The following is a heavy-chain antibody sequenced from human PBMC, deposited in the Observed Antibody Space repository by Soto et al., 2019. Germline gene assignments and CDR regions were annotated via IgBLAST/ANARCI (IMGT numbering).Heavy chain of an antibody. D-gene: IGHD2-15*01. CDR2: IRSNGRT. CDR3: ARLDCSGGSCYPYYCEH. J-gene: IGHJ4*02. CDR1: GFTFSASA. Sequence: EVQLVESGGGLVQPGGSLELSCAASGFTFSASAMHWVRQASGKGLEWVGRIRSNGRTAYAASMQGRFTISRDDSKKTAYLQLTSLKTDDTAVYYCARLDCSGGSCYPYYCEHWGQGALVTVSA. V-gene: IGHV3-73*02.